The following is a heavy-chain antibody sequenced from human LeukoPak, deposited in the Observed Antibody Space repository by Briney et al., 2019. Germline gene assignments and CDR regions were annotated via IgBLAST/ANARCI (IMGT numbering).Heavy chain of an antibody. V-gene: IGHV4-39*01. J-gene: IGHJ4*02. CDR3: ARQTYGSGSYYNLDC. D-gene: IGHD3-10*01. CDR1: GGPIHRRTSD. Sequence: RLGTPSPPRSLSGGPIHRRTSDWGWGRQPPGEGGEGIVAIYYSGSTYYNPSLKSRVTISVDTSKNQFSLKLGSVTAADTAVYYCARQTYGSGSYYNLDCWGQGTLVTVSS. CDR2: IYYSGST.